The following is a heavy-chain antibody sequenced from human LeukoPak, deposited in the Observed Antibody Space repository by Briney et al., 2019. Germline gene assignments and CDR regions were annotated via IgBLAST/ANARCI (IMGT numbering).Heavy chain of an antibody. J-gene: IGHJ4*02. CDR1: GGSISSYY. D-gene: IGHD5-18*01. V-gene: IGHV4-59*01. Sequence: SETLSLTCTVSGGSISSYYWSWIRQPPGKGLEWIGYIYYSGSTNYNPSLKSRVTISVDTSKNQFSLKLSSVTAADTAVYYCVRGSRGYSYGYDYWGQGTLVTVSS. CDR3: VRGSRGYSYGYDY. CDR2: IYYSGST.